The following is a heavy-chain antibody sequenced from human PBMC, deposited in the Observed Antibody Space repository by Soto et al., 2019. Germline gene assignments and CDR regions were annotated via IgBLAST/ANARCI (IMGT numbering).Heavy chain of an antibody. J-gene: IGHJ6*02. D-gene: IGHD1-7*01. CDR2: ISAYNGNT. Sequence: ASVKVSCKASGYTFTSYGISWVRQAPGQGLEWMGWISAYNGNTNYAQKLQGRVTMTTDTSTSTAYMELRSLRSDDTAVYYCARLELELRIDYYYYYGMDVWGQGATVTVSS. CDR1: GYTFTSYG. V-gene: IGHV1-18*04. CDR3: ARLELELRIDYYYYYGMDV.